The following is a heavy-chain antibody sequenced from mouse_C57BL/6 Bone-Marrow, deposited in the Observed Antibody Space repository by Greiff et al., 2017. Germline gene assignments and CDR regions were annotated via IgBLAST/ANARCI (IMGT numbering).Heavy chain of an antibody. CDR3: ARGDRRTWFAC. J-gene: IGHJ3*01. CDR1: GFTFSSYG. V-gene: IGHV5-6*01. D-gene: IGHD2-14*01. Sequence: EVQVVESGGDLVKPGGSLKLSCAASGFTFSSYGMSWVRQTPDKRLEWVATISSGGSYTYYPDSVKGRFTISRDNAKNTLYLQMSSLKSENTAMYYCARGDRRTWFACWGQGTLVTVSA. CDR2: ISSGGSYT.